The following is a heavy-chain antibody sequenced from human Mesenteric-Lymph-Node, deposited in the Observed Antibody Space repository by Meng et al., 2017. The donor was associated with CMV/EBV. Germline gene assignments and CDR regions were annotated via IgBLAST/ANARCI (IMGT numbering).Heavy chain of an antibody. D-gene: IGHD4-23*01. J-gene: IGHJ4*02. Sequence: GQLRAWGAGLLKTSETLSPTRAVYGGSFSGYYWSWIRQPPGKGLEWIGEINHSGSTNYNPSLKSRVTISVDTSKNQFSLKLSSVTAADTAVYYCARHQRWLKSEGGFNYWGQGTLVTVSS. CDR2: INHSGST. CDR3: ARHQRWLKSEGGFNY. V-gene: IGHV4-34*01. CDR1: GGSFSGYY.